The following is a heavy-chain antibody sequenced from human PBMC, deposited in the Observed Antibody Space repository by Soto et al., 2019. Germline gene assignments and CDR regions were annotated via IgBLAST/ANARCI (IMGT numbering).Heavy chain of an antibody. D-gene: IGHD3-10*01. CDR2: IIPIFGTA. V-gene: IGHV1-69*13. CDR3: ASGAMVRGSGLAY. J-gene: IGHJ4*02. Sequence: GASVKVSCKASGVTFNRQDMRWVRQAPGQGLEWMGGIIPIFGTANYAQKFQGRVTITADESTSTAYMELSSLRSEDTAVYYCASGAMVRGSGLAYWGQGTLVTVSS. CDR1: GVTFNRQD.